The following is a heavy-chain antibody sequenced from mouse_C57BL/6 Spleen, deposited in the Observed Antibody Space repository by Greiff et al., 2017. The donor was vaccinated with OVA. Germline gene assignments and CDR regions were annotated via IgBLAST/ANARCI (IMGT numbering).Heavy chain of an antibody. CDR2: IDSSDSET. CDR1: GYTFTSYW. V-gene: IGHV1-52*01. J-gene: IGHJ3*01. CDR3: AREVYYGNYGGFAY. D-gene: IGHD2-1*01. Sequence: QVQLQQSGAELIRPGSSVKLSCKASGYTFTSYWMHWVKQRPIQGLEWSGNIDSSDSETHYNQKFKDKATLTVDKSSSTAYMQHSNLTSEDYAVYYCAREVYYGNYGGFAYWGQGTLVTVSA.